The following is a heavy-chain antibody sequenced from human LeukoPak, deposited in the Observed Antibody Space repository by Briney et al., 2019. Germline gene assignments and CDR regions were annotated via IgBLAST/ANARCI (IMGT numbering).Heavy chain of an antibody. J-gene: IGHJ3*02. CDR2: ISYIGST. V-gene: IGHV4-59*11. CDR1: DDSFSSHY. CDR3: ARDLVTVTKGFDI. D-gene: IGHD4-17*01. Sequence: SETLSLTCAVSDDSFSSHYWTWIRQPPGKGLEWIGYISYIGSTSYNPSLKSRATISIDTSKNQFSLKLSSVTAADTAVYYCARDLVTVTKGFDIWGQGTMVSVSS.